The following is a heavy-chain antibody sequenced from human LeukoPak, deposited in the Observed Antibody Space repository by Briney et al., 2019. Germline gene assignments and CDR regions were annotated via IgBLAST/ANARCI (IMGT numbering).Heavy chain of an antibody. Sequence: GGSLRLSCGASGFTFSNYAMTWVRQAPGKGLEWVSTIGISDGSTYNADSVRGRLTISRDNPKNTLYLQMNSLRAEDTAVYYCAKGGGGSSFDFWGQGTLVTVSS. CDR3: AKGGGGSSFDF. CDR1: GFTFSNYA. D-gene: IGHD2-15*01. V-gene: IGHV3-23*01. CDR2: IGISDGST. J-gene: IGHJ4*02.